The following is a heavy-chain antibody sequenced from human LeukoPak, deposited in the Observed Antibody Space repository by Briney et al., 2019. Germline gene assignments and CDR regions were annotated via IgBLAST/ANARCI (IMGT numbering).Heavy chain of an antibody. D-gene: IGHD2-2*01. CDR1: RGYISSYY. CDR2: MFHSGSP. CDR3: ARGSRYCSTTSCSSFDY. Sequence: PSETLSLTCTVSRGYISSYYWNWIRQSPRRGLEWIGYMFHSGSPNYNPPLKSRVAISIDTSKNQFSLKLSSVTAADTAVYYCARGSRYCSTTSCSSFDYWGQGTLVTVSS. J-gene: IGHJ4*02. V-gene: IGHV4-59*01.